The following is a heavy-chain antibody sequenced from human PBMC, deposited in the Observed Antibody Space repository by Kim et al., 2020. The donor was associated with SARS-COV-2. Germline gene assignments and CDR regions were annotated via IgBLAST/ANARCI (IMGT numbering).Heavy chain of an antibody. J-gene: IGHJ3*02. D-gene: IGHD4-4*01. CDR1: GDSISSGSYY. CDR3: ARDRRASNAFHI. Sequence: SETLSLTCTVSGDSISSGSYYWSWIRQPAGKGLEWIGRLYTSGNTNYNPSLKSRVTISLDTSKNQFSLKLSSVTAADTAVYYFARDRRASNAFHIWGQGTMGTVSS. CDR2: LYTSGNT. V-gene: IGHV4-61*02.